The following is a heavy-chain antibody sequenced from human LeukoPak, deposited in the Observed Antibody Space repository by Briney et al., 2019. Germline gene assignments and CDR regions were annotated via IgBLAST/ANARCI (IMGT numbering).Heavy chain of an antibody. J-gene: IGHJ3*02. CDR1: GGTFSSYA. D-gene: IGHD1-26*01. CDR2: IIPIFGTA. V-gene: IGHV1-69*05. Sequence: GSSVKVSCKASGGTFSSYAISWVRQAPGQGLEWMGRIIPIFGTANYAQKFQGRVKITTDESTSTAYMELSSLRSEDTAVYYCARDRIVGARPNGAFDIWGQGTMVTVSS. CDR3: ARDRIVGARPNGAFDI.